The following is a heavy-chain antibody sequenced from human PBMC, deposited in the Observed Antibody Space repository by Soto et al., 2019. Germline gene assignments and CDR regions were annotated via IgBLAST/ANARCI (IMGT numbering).Heavy chain of an antibody. CDR3: ARETYYFGSGTYDDGMDV. V-gene: IGHV1-18*04. CDR1: GFTFTRYC. CDR2: ISIYNDNT. J-gene: IGHJ6*02. D-gene: IGHD3-10*01. Sequence: VASVKVSCKASGFTFTRYCISWVRQAPGQGLEWMAWISIYNDNTKYAQKFQGRITMTTDTSTSTAYMELRSLRSDDTAVYYCARETYYFGSGTYDDGMDVWGQGTTVTVS.